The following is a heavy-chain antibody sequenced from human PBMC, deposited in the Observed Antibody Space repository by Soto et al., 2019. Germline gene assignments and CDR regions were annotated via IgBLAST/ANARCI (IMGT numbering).Heavy chain of an antibody. CDR1: GGSISSYY. CDR3: ARNSYDSSGYYYPYYFDY. J-gene: IGHJ4*02. V-gene: IGHV4-59*01. Sequence: ASETLSLTCTVAGGSISSYYWSWIRQPPGKGLEWIGYIYYSGSTNYNPSLKSRVTISVGTSKNQFSLKLSSVTAADTAVYYCARNSYDSSGYYYPYYFDYWGQGTLGTVSS. CDR2: IYYSGST. D-gene: IGHD3-22*01.